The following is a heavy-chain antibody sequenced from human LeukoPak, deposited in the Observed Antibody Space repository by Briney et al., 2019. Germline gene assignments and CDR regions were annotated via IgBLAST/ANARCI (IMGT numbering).Heavy chain of an antibody. CDR3: AKDLHDYGNYVGWFDS. CDR2: ISCSGGST. V-gene: IGHV3-23*01. J-gene: IGHJ5*01. CDR1: GFTFSSYA. D-gene: IGHD4-11*01. Sequence: PGGSLRLSCAASGFTFSSYAMDWVRQAPGKGLEWVSAISCSGGSTFYADSVKGRFTISRDNSKTTLFLQMNSLRAEDTAVYYCAKDLHDYGNYVGWFDSWGQGTLVTVSS.